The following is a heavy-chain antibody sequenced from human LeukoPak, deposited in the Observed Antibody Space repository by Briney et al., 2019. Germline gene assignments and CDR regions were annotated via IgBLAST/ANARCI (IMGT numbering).Heavy chain of an antibody. Sequence: GASVKVSCKASGYTFTSYGISWVRQATGQGLEWMGWMNPNSGNTGYAQKFQGRVTMTRDKSTSTVYMELSSLRSEDTAVYYCARDSEDTTMGPGYWGQGTLVTVSS. CDR1: GYTFTSYG. V-gene: IGHV1-8*01. D-gene: IGHD5-18*01. J-gene: IGHJ4*02. CDR2: MNPNSGNT. CDR3: ARDSEDTTMGPGY.